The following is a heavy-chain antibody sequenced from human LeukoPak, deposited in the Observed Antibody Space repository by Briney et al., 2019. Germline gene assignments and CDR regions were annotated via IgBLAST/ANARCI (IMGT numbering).Heavy chain of an antibody. CDR2: ISYDGSNK. Sequence: GRSLRLSCAASGFTFSSYAMHWVRQAPGKGLEWVAVISYDGSNKYYADSVKGRFTISRDNSKNTLYLQMNSLRAEDTAVYYCARVRERWLQIGAAFDTWGQGTMVTVSS. J-gene: IGHJ3*02. V-gene: IGHV3-30*01. CDR3: ARVRERWLQIGAAFDT. D-gene: IGHD5-24*01. CDR1: GFTFSSYA.